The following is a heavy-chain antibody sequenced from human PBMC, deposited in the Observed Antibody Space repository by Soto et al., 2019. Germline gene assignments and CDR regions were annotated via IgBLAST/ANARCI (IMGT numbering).Heavy chain of an antibody. CDR2: IFPSGDS. CDR3: ARASRCKSEYECLAWLDF. D-gene: IGHD6-6*01. Sequence: PSETLSLTCTVSGGSISSLYWAWIRQPAGKGLEWIGRIFPSGDSNYNPSLPSRVSMSLDTSKNEFSLTMSSVTAADTAVYYCARASRCKSEYECLAWLDFWGQGILVTVSS. J-gene: IGHJ4*02. CDR1: GGSISSLY. V-gene: IGHV4-4*07.